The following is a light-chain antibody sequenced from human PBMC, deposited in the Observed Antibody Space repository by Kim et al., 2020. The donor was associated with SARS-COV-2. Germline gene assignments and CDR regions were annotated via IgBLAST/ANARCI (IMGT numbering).Light chain of an antibody. CDR1: QSISNS. V-gene: IGKV3-11*01. CDR3: QQKVT. CDR2: DAS. Sequence: EIVLTQSPATLSLSPGERATLSCRASQSISNSLAWYQQKPGQAPRLLIYDASSRATGIPARFSGSGSGTDFTLTISSLESEDFAVYYCQQKVTFGQGTRLEIK. J-gene: IGKJ5*01.